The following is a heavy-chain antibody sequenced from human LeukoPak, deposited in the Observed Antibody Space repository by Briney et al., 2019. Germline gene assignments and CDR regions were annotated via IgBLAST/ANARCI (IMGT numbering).Heavy chain of an antibody. Sequence: SETLSLTCTVSGGSINSYYWGWVRQPAGEGLEWIGRIYTTGTTNYSPSLKSRLTISLDTSKNQFSLKLRSVTAADTAVYYCGRRGHTASYYFVDYWSQGTLVTVSS. D-gene: IGHD3-10*01. J-gene: IGHJ4*02. CDR1: GGSINSYY. CDR2: IYTTGTT. V-gene: IGHV4-4*07. CDR3: GRRGHTASYYFVDY.